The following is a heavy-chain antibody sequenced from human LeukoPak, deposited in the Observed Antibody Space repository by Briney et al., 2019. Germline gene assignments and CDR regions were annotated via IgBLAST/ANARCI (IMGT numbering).Heavy chain of an antibody. CDR1: GGSISSYY. CDR3: AREGGNPLWYFDL. V-gene: IGHV4-59*01. J-gene: IGHJ2*01. Sequence: SETLSLTCTVSGGSISSYYWSWIRQPPGKGLEWIGYIYYRGSTNYNPSLKSRVTISVDTSKNQFSLKLSSVTAADTAIYYCAREGGNPLWYFDLWGRGTLVTVSS. D-gene: IGHD4-23*01. CDR2: IYYRGST.